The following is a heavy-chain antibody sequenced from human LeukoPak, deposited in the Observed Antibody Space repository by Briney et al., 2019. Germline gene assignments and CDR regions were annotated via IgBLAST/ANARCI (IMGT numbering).Heavy chain of an antibody. Sequence: SETLSLTCTVSGGSISSYYWSWIRQPPGKGLEWIGYISYSGSTNYNPSLKSRVTISVDTSKNQFPLKLSSVTAADTAVYYCARHYYYDSSGYYNGGPTGYFDYWGQGTLVTVSS. CDR3: ARHYYYDSSGYYNGGPTGYFDY. CDR2: ISYSGST. V-gene: IGHV4-59*08. J-gene: IGHJ4*02. D-gene: IGHD3-22*01. CDR1: GGSISSYY.